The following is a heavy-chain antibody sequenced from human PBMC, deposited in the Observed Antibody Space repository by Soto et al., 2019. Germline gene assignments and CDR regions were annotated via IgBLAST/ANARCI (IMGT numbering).Heavy chain of an antibody. Sequence: QVQLQESGPGLVRPSETLSLTCSVSGASLSNDYWNWIRQSPGKGLEWIGDIYHSGYTKYNPSFESRVTISIDTSKNQFSLNLTSVTAADTAVYYCARERSMFGVVTFDFWGQGTLVTVSS. V-gene: IGHV4-59*01. CDR3: ARERSMFGVVTFDF. J-gene: IGHJ4*02. D-gene: IGHD3-3*01. CDR1: GASLSNDY. CDR2: IYHSGYT.